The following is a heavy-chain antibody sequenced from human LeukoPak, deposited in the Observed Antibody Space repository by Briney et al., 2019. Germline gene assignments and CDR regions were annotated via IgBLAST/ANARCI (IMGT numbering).Heavy chain of an antibody. CDR2: ISYDVSDK. V-gene: IGHV3-30-3*01. CDR3: ASPVGATYSSFDH. CDR1: GFTFSNYA. D-gene: IGHD2-15*01. Sequence: PGRSLRLSCAASGFTFSNYAMHWVRQAPGKGLEWVAVISYDVSDKHYADSVKGRFTISRDNSKNTLFLQMSSLRAEDTAVYYCASPVGATYSSFDHWGQGTLVTVSS. J-gene: IGHJ4*02.